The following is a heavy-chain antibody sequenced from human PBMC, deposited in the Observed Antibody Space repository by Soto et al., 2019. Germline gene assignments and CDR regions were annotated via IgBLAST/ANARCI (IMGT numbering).Heavy chain of an antibody. V-gene: IGHV1-69*01. CDR1: GGTFSSYA. J-gene: IGHJ6*02. D-gene: IGHD2-21*01. CDR3: ARDRGPRGGDGMDV. Sequence: QVQLVQSGAEVKKPGSSFKFSCKASGGTFSSYAISWVRQAPGPGLEWMGGIIPIFGTASYAQKFQGRVTITADESPSAAYMELISLRSEDKAVYYCARDRGPRGGDGMDVWGQGTTVTVSS. CDR2: IIPIFGTA.